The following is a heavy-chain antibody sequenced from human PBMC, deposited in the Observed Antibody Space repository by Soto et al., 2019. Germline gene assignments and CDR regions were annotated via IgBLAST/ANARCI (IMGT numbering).Heavy chain of an antibody. J-gene: IGHJ5*02. CDR2: IWYDGSNK. CDR3: ASLGINGTTEWFDP. CDR1: GFTFSSYG. V-gene: IGHV3-33*01. Sequence: VGSLRLSCAASGFTFSSYGMHWVRQAPGKGLEWVAVIWYDGSNKYYADSVKGRFTISRDNSKNTLYLQMNSLRAEDTAVYYCASLGINGTTEWFDPWGQGTLVTVSS. D-gene: IGHD1-7*01.